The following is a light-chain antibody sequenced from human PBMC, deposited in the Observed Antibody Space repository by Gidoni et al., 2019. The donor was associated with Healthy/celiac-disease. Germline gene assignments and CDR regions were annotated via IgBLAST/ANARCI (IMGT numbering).Light chain of an antibody. CDR3: QQRSNWPLT. CDR1: QSVSSY. V-gene: IGKV3-11*01. CDR2: DAS. J-gene: IGKJ4*01. Sequence: PATLSLSPGERATLSCKASQSVSSYLAWYQQKPGQAPRLLIYDASNRATGIPARFSGSGSGTDFTLTISSLEPEDFAVYYCQQRSNWPLTFXGXTKVEIK.